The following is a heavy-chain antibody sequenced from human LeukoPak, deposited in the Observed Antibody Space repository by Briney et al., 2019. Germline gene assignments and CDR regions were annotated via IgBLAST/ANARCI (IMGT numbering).Heavy chain of an antibody. D-gene: IGHD7-27*01. CDR2: IYTGGST. CDR1: AFTVSIKY. V-gene: IGHV3-53*01. Sequence: PGRSLTLSWPLAAFTVSIKYMTCVSQPAGKGLEWDSVIYTGGSTYYADSVKGRFTISRDNSKNTLYLQMNSLRTEDTAVYYCARRLPTAWGADYWGQGTLVTVSS. J-gene: IGHJ4*02. CDR3: ARRLPTAWGADY.